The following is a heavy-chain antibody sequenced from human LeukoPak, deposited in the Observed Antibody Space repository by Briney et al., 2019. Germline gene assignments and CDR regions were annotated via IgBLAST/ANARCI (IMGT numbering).Heavy chain of an antibody. Sequence: PGGSLRLSCAASGFTFSSYWMSWVRQAPGKGLEWVANIKQEGSEKYYVDSVKGRFTSSKDQAKNPLHLQLKSLRAEDWAVYYWARGGGRHYYDSSGLIDYWGQGTLVTVSS. CDR2: IKQEGSEK. CDR3: ARGGGRHYYDSSGLIDY. V-gene: IGHV3-7*01. CDR1: GFTFSSYW. J-gene: IGHJ4*02. D-gene: IGHD3-22*01.